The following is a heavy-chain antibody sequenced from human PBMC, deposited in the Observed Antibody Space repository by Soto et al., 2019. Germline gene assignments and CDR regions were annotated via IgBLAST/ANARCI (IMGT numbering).Heavy chain of an antibody. V-gene: IGHV4-39*01. CDR3: ATVASTHFDS. D-gene: IGHD1-1*01. J-gene: IGHJ4*02. CDR1: GGSISSPSYN. Sequence: QVQLQQSGPGLLKPSETLSLTCTFSGGSISSPSYNWGWVRQPPGKGPEWIGSFFYGGRTHYSPSLESRLSISVDTARSQVSLILTSVTAADTAVYYCATVASTHFDSWGQGALVVVSS. CDR2: FFYGGRT.